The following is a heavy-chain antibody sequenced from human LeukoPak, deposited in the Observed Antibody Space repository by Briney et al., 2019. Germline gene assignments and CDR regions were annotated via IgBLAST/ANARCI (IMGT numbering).Heavy chain of an antibody. CDR1: GGTFSSYA. V-gene: IGHV1-69*04. CDR3: ARGDYYYDSTPLDY. CDR2: IIPILGIA. J-gene: IGHJ4*02. Sequence: TVKVSCKASGGTFSSYAISWVRQAPGQGLEWMGRIIPILGIANYAQEFQGRVTITADRSTSTAYMELSSLRSEDTAVYYCARGDYYYDSTPLDYWGQGTLVTVSS. D-gene: IGHD3-22*01.